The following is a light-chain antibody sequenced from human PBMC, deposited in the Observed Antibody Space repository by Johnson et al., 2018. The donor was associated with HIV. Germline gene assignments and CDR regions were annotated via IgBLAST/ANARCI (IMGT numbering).Light chain of an antibody. J-gene: IGLJ1*01. CDR3: GTWDSSLSAGGYV. V-gene: IGLV1-51*02. CDR2: ENN. CDR1: SSNIGNNY. Sequence: QSVLTQPPSVSAAPGQKVTISCSGSSSNIGNNYVSWYQQLPGTAPKLLIYENNKRPSGIPDRFSGSKSGTSATLGITGLPTGDEADYYCGTWDSSLSAGGYVCGTGTKVTVL.